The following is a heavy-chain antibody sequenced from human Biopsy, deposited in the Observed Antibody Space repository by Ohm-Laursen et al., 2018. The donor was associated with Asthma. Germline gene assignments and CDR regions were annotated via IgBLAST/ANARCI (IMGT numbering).Heavy chain of an antibody. CDR2: IYYSGNT. CDR3: ARTTYGDDGFDP. CDR1: GGSIGTSTYY. V-gene: IGHV4-39*07. D-gene: IGHD4-17*01. Sequence: SDTLSLTCTVSGGSIGTSTYYWGWIRQPPGKGLEWIASIYYSGNTYYNPSLKSRVSISLDTSKNQFSLSLTSVTAADTAVYYCARTTYGDDGFDPWGQGTLVTVSS. J-gene: IGHJ5*02.